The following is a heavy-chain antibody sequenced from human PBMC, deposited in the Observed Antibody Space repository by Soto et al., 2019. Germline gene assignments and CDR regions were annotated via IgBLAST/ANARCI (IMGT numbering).Heavy chain of an antibody. V-gene: IGHV4-39*01. CDR2: IYYSGST. CDR3: ARLLYIWGSYQMYYFDY. CDR1: GGSISSSSYY. J-gene: IGHJ4*02. D-gene: IGHD3-16*02. Sequence: QLQLQESGPGLVKPSETLSLTCTVSGGSISSSSYYWGWIRQPPGKGLEWIGSIYYSGSTYYNPSLKSRVTISVDTSKNQFSLKLSSVTAADTAVYYCARLLYIWGSYQMYYFDYWGQGTLVTVSS.